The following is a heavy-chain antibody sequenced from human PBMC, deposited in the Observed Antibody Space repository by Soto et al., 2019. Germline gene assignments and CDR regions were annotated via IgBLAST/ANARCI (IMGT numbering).Heavy chain of an antibody. J-gene: IGHJ6*02. CDR2: IYSGGST. D-gene: IGHD3-10*01. V-gene: IGHV3-53*01. CDR1: GFTVSSNY. CDR3: ARDRRYYGSGSYYVYYYGMDV. Sequence: GGSLRLSCAASGFTVSSNYMSWVRQAPGKGLEWVSVIYSGGSTYYADSVKGRFTISRDNSKNTLYLQMNSLRAEDTAVYYCARDRRYYGSGSYYVYYYGMDVWGQGTTVTVSS.